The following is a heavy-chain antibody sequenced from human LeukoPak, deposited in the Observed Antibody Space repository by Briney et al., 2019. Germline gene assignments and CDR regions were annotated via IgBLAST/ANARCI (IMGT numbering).Heavy chain of an antibody. V-gene: IGHV3-23*01. CDR2: IFGSGSST. D-gene: IGHD6-13*01. CDR3: AKDRVRFRSRVDAFDM. CDR1: GFTFSSCA. J-gene: IGHJ3*02. Sequence: GGSLRLSCAASGFTFSSCAMSWVRQAPGKGLEWVSAIFGSGSSTYYADSVKGPFTISRDNSKNTLYLQMNSLRAEDTAVYYCAKDRVRFRSRVDAFDMWGRGTMV.